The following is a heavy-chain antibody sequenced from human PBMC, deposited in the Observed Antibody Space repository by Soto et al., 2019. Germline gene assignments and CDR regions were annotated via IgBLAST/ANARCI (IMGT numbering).Heavy chain of an antibody. CDR2: IKQDGSDR. Sequence: EVQLVESGGGLVQPGGSLRLSCAASGFTFSTYWMSWVRQAPGKGLEWVANIKQDGSDRYYVDSVKGRFTISRDNVKNSLYLQMNSLRAEDTAMYYCARLFPGSGWPYHYYGMDVWGQGPTVTVSS. V-gene: IGHV3-7*01. CDR1: GFTFSTYW. J-gene: IGHJ6*02. D-gene: IGHD6-19*01. CDR3: ARLFPGSGWPYHYYGMDV.